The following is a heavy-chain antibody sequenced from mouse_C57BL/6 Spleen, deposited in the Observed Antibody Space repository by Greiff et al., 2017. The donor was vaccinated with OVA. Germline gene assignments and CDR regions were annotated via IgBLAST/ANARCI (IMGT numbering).Heavy chain of an antibody. Sequence: VQLQASGPELVKPGASVKISCKASGYAFSSSWMNWVKQRPGKGLEWIGRIYPGDGDTNYNGKVKGKATLTAAKSSRHASLQLSSLTSEDSAVYFCARCDYDDYYAMDYWGQGTSVTVAS. J-gene: IGHJ4*01. V-gene: IGHV1-82*01. CDR3: ARCDYDDYYAMDY. CDR1: GYAFSSSW. CDR2: IYPGDGDT. D-gene: IGHD2-4*01.